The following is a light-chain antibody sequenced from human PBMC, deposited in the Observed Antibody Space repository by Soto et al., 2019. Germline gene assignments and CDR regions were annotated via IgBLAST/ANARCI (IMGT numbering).Light chain of an antibody. CDR1: QGIRNY. Sequence: DIQMTQSPTSLSASVGDRVTITCRASQGIRNYVAWYQQIPGKAPKLLIYAASTLQSGVPSRFSGSGSRTDLAHTIDGLQREDAATYYCHKYSSVPTFGPGTKVEIK. CDR2: AAS. V-gene: IGKV1-27*01. CDR3: HKYSSVPT. J-gene: IGKJ3*01.